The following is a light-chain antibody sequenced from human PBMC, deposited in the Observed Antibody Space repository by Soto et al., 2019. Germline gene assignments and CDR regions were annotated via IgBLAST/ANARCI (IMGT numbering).Light chain of an antibody. CDR2: LGS. J-gene: IGKJ1*01. V-gene: IGKV2-28*01. Sequence: DIVMTQSPLSLPVTPVEPASISCRSSQSLLHSNGYNYLDWYLQKPGQSPQLLIYLGSNRASGVPDRFSGSGSGTDFTLKISRVEAEDVGVYYCMQALQTAWTFGQGTKVDNK. CDR3: MQALQTAWT. CDR1: QSLLHSNGYNY.